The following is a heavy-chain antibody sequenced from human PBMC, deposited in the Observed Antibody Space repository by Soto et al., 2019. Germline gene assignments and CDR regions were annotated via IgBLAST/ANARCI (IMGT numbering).Heavy chain of an antibody. V-gene: IGHV1-58*02. CDR2: IVVGSGNT. J-gene: IGHJ6*04. Sequence: SVKVSCKASGFTFTSSAMQWVRQARGQRLEWIGWIVVGSGNTNYAQKFQERVTITRDMSTSTAYMELSSLRSEDTAVYYCAAYSSGFRKVGRYYCGIDVCCKAPTGTVSS. CDR1: GFTFTSSA. CDR3: AAYSSGFRKVGRYYCGIDV. D-gene: IGHD3-22*01.